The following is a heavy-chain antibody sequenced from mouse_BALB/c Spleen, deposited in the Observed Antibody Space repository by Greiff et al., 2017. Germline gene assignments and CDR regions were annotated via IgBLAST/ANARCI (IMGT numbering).Heavy chain of an antibody. J-gene: IGHJ3*01. D-gene: IGHD2-14*01. CDR2: ISDGGSYT. V-gene: IGHV5-4*02. Sequence: EVMLVESGGGLVKPGGSLKLSCAASGFTFSDYYMYWVRQTPEKRLEWVATISDGGSYTYYPDSVKGRFTISRDNAKNTLYLQMSSLKSEDTAMYYCTRERENYRLWFAYWGQGTLVTVSA. CDR3: TRERENYRLWFAY. CDR1: GFTFSDYY.